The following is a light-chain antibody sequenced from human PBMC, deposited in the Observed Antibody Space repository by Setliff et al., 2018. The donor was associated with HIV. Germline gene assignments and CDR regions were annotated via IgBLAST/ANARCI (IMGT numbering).Light chain of an antibody. V-gene: IGLV2-14*01. CDR3: SSYTSTSTLCV. J-gene: IGLJ1*01. CDR1: SSDVGGYNY. CDR2: EVN. Sequence: QSALTQPASVSGSPGQSITISCTGTSSDVGGYNYFSWYQQHPGKAPKLMIYEVNSRPSGVSDRFSGSKSGNTASLTISGLQAEDEADYYCSSYTSTSTLCVFGTGTKVTVL.